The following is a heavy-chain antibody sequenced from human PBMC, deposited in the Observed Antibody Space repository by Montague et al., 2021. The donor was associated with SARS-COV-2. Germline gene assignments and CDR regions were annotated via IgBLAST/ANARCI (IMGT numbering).Heavy chain of an antibody. J-gene: IGHJ3*02. D-gene: IGHD1-26*01. CDR3: ARGAPYKGVGASSYAFDI. Sequence: SLRLSCAASGFTFSSYAMHWVRQAPGKGLEWVAAITYDGSNKYYADSVKGRFTISRDNSKNTLYLQMNSLRAEDTAVYYCARGAPYKGVGASSYAFDIWGQGTMVTVSS. CDR2: ITYDGSNK. CDR1: GFTFSSYA. V-gene: IGHV3-30-3*01.